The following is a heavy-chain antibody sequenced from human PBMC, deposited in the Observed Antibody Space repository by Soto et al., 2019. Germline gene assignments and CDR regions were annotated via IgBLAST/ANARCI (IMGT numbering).Heavy chain of an antibody. J-gene: IGHJ4*02. CDR2: TYYSGST. CDR3: ARHRSLNYDYIWGSYLYFDY. V-gene: IGHV4-59*08. CDR1: GGSISSYY. D-gene: IGHD3-16*02. Sequence: QVQLQESGPGLVKPSETLSLTCTVSGGSISSYYWSWIRQPPGKGLEWIGYTYYSGSTNYNPSLKIRVAKSVDTSKNQFSLKLSSVTAADTAVYYCARHRSLNYDYIWGSYLYFDYWGQGTLVTVSS.